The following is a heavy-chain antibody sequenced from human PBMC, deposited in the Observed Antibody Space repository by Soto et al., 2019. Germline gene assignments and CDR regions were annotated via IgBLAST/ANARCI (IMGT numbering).Heavy chain of an antibody. CDR2: IRSKVYGGTT. J-gene: IGHJ4*02. CDR1: GFTFAEYG. D-gene: IGHD2-2*01. Sequence: PGGSLRLSCTASGFTFAEYGLSWFRLAPGKGLEWVAFIRSKVYGGTTEYAASVRDRFTISRDDSKNIAYLQMDSLKTEDTAVYYCTRKGKKVVPAEHFDYWGQGTLVNVSS. V-gene: IGHV3-49*03. CDR3: TRKGKKVVPAEHFDY.